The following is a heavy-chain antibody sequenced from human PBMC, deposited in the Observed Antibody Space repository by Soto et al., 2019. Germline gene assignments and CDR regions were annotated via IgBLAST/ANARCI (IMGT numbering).Heavy chain of an antibody. Sequence: QLQLQESGPGLVKPSETLSLTCTVSGGSISSTTYYWGWIRQPPGKGLEWIGSIYYSGSTYYNPSLKSRVTISVDTSKNQFALKLSSVTAADTAVYYCARRGDYYDSSGYQNYFDYWGQGTLVTVSS. CDR1: GGSISSTTYY. D-gene: IGHD3-22*01. V-gene: IGHV4-39*01. CDR3: ARRGDYYDSSGYQNYFDY. J-gene: IGHJ4*02. CDR2: IYYSGST.